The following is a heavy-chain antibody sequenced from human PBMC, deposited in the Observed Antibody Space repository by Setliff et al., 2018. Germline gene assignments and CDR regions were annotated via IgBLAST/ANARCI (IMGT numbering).Heavy chain of an antibody. J-gene: IGHJ6*02. CDR2: ITSSGSAT. CDR1: GFSFGIYE. Sequence: GGSLRLSCAASGFSFGIYEMHWFRQAPGEGLQWVSYITSSGSATTYADSVRGRFTISRDNAKTSLYLQMNSLRAEDTAVYYCARDGVSYGMDVWGQGTTVTVSS. CDR3: ARDGVSYGMDV. V-gene: IGHV3-48*03.